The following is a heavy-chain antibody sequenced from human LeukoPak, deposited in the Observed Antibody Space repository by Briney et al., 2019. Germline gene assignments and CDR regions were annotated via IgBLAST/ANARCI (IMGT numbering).Heavy chain of an antibody. J-gene: IGHJ3*02. CDR2: TYHSGST. CDR3: ARPLSYYYDSSGDDAFDI. Sequence: PSETLSLTCTVSGYSLTSGYCWAWIRQSPGKGLEWIGNTYHSGSTYYNPSLKSRVTISVDTSNNQFSLKLSSVTAADTAVYYCARPLSYYYDSSGDDAFDIWGQGTMVTVSS. CDR1: GYSLTSGYC. V-gene: IGHV4-38-2*02. D-gene: IGHD3-22*01.